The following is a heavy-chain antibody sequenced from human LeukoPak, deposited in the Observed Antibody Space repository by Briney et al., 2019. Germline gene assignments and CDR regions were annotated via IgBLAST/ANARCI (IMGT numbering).Heavy chain of an antibody. V-gene: IGHV5-51*01. Sequence: GESLKISCKGSGYSFTSYWIGWVRQMPGKGLEWMGIIYPDDSDTRYSPSFQGQVTISADKSISTAYLQWSSLKASDTAMYYCARRSDCGGDCYWFDYWGQGTLVTVSS. CDR3: ARRSDCGGDCYWFDY. D-gene: IGHD2-21*02. CDR1: GYSFTSYW. J-gene: IGHJ4*02. CDR2: IYPDDSDT.